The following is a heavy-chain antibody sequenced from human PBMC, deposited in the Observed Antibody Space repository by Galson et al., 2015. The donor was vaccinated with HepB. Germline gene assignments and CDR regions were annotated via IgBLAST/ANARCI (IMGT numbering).Heavy chain of an antibody. CDR1: GCTFISYP. Sequence: SVKVSCKASGCTFISYPIHWVRQAPGQRLEWVGWINAANGDTKYSQRFQDRVSITRDTSASTVYMHLSSLTSEDTAVYYCAKVNRELELRTYHYYYYMDVWGGGTTVTVSS. V-gene: IGHV1-3*01. D-gene: IGHD1-7*01. CDR3: AKVNRELELRTYHYYYYMDV. J-gene: IGHJ6*03. CDR2: INAANGDT.